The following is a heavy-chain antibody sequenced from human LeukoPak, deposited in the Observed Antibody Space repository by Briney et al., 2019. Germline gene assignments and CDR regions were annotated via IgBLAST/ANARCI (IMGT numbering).Heavy chain of an antibody. J-gene: IGHJ4*02. CDR1: GFTFSSYA. CDR2: ISGSGGST. Sequence: GGSLRLSCAASGFTFSSYAMSWVRQAPGKGPEWVSAISGSGGSTYYADSVKGRFTISRDNSKNTLYLQMNSLRAEDTAVYYCATQRSGSVAESGYWGQGTLVTVSS. D-gene: IGHD6-19*01. CDR3: ATQRSGSVAESGY. V-gene: IGHV3-23*01.